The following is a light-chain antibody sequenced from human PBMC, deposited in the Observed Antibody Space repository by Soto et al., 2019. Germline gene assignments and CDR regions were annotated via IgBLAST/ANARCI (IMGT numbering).Light chain of an antibody. CDR3: SSYTTSTTRII. CDR1: SSDVGGYNR. CDR2: EVS. Sequence: QSVLTQPASVSGSPGQSITISCTGSSSDVGGYNRVSWYQQHPGKAPKLMIYEVSNRPSGVSNRFSGSKSGNTASLTISGLQAEDEADYYCSSYTTSTTRIIFGGGTQLTVL. V-gene: IGLV2-14*01. J-gene: IGLJ2*01.